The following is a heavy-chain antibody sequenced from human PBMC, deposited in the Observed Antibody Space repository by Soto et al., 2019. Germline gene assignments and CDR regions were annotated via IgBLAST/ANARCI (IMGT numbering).Heavy chain of an antibody. CDR2: INSDESRT. CDR3: ARGPTGWYGYDY. D-gene: IGHD6-19*01. Sequence: EVQLVESGGGLVQPGGSLTLSCAASGFTFSSSWMHWVRQAPGKGLVWVSRINSDESRTNYADSVKGRFTISRDNAKNTLDLQMNSLSAEDTALYYCARGPTGWYGYDYWGQGTLVTVSS. CDR1: GFTFSSSW. J-gene: IGHJ4*02. V-gene: IGHV3-74*01.